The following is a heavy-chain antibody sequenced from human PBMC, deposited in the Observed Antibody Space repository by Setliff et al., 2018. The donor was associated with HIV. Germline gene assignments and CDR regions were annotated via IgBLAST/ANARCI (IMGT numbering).Heavy chain of an antibody. CDR3: ARDRRDFRIKNRFDS. D-gene: IGHD2-21*02. J-gene: IGHJ5*01. CDR2: LIPVFGTA. CDR1: GGSLSTHF. V-gene: IGHV1-69*13. Sequence: ASVKVSCKASGGSLSTHFISWVRQAPGHGLEWMGGLIPVFGTANYAQKFQDRVTITADHSTSTTYMELSGLTSEDTAVYYCARDRRDFRIKNRFDSWGQGTLVTVSS.